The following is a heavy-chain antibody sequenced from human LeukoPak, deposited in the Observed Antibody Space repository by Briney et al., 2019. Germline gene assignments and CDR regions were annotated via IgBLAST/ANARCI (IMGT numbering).Heavy chain of an antibody. J-gene: IGHJ4*02. V-gene: IGHV3-23*01. D-gene: IGHD3-10*01. CDR1: GFTFSTYP. Sequence: PGGSLRLSCAASGFTFSTYPMNWVRQAPGKGLEWVSAISGSGGSTYYADSVKGRFTISRDNSKNTLYLQMNSLRAEDTAVYYCAKENTITGEFDYWGQGTLVTVSS. CDR3: AKENTITGEFDY. CDR2: ISGSGGST.